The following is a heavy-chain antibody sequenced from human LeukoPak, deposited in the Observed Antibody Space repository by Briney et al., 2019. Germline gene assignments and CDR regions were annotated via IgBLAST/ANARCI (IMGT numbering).Heavy chain of an antibody. Sequence: GASVKVSCKASGGTLNSYTINWVRQAHGEGLEWMGTIIPAFGIPNYAQRFKDRVTITADKSTSTAYMELSSLRSEDTAVYYCAREFWGTMVRGAAMDVWGQGTTVTVSS. CDR1: GGTLNSYT. CDR3: AREFWGTMVRGAAMDV. CDR2: IIPAFGIP. J-gene: IGHJ6*02. D-gene: IGHD3-10*01. V-gene: IGHV1-69*02.